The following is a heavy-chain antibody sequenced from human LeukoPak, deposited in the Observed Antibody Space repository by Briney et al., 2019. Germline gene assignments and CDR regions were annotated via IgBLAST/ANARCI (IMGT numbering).Heavy chain of an antibody. CDR2: IYPGDSDT. Sequence: GESLKISCKGSGYSFTSYWIGWVRQMPGKGLEWMGIIYPGDSDTRYSPSFQGQVTISADKSISTAYLQWSSLKASDTAMYYCARPYGYCSGGSCYSSDYFDYWGQGTLVTVSS. D-gene: IGHD2-15*01. V-gene: IGHV5-51*01. CDR1: GYSFTSYW. J-gene: IGHJ4*02. CDR3: ARPYGYCSGGSCYSSDYFDY.